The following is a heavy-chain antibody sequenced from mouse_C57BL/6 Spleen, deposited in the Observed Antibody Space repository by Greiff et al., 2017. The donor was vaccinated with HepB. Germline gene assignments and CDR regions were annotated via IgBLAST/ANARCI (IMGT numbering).Heavy chain of an antibody. CDR3: ARPGLRLDYFDY. Sequence: VKVVESGGDLVKPGGSLKLSCAASGFTFSSYGMSWVRQTPDKRLEWVATISSGGSYTYYPDRVKGRFTISRDKAKNTLYLQMSSLKSEDTAMYYCARPGLRLDYFDYWGQGTTLTVSS. J-gene: IGHJ2*01. CDR2: ISSGGSYT. V-gene: IGHV5-6*02. CDR1: GFTFSSYG. D-gene: IGHD3-2*02.